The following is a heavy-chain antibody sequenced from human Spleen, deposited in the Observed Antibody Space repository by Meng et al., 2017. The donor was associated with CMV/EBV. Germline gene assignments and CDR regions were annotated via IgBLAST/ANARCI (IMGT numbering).Heavy chain of an antibody. CDR3: ARGRYCSSTSCYRGGYYYYGMDV. Sequence: GSLRLSCAVYGGSFSGYYWSWIHQPPGKGLEWIGEINHSGSTNYNPSLKSRVTISVDTSKNQFSLKLSSVTAADTAVYYCARGRYCSSTSCYRGGYYYYGMDVWGQGTTVTVSS. CDR1: GGSFSGYY. V-gene: IGHV4-34*01. D-gene: IGHD2-2*02. J-gene: IGHJ6*02. CDR2: INHSGST.